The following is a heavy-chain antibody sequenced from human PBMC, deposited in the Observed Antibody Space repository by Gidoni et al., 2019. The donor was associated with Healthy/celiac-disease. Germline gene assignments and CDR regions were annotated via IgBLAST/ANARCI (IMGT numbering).Heavy chain of an antibody. CDR3: AGLVTGQMYYFDY. V-gene: IGHV4-39*01. Sequence: QLQLQESGPGLVKPSETLSLTCTVSGGSISSSSYYWGWIRQPPGKGLEWIGSIYYSGSTYYNPSLKSRVTISVDTSKNQFSLKLSSVTAADTAVYYCAGLVTGQMYYFDYWGQGTLVTVSS. CDR1: GGSISSSSYY. D-gene: IGHD2-21*02. J-gene: IGHJ4*02. CDR2: IYYSGST.